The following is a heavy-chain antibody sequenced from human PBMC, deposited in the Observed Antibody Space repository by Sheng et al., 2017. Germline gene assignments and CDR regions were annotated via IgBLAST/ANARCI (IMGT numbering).Heavy chain of an antibody. V-gene: IGHV3-11*04. CDR3: ARSGGYCSSTTCYRYGMDV. J-gene: IGHJ6*02. D-gene: IGHD2-2*01. Sequence: QVQLVESGGGLVKPGGSLRLSCAASGFTFTDYYMSWIRRAPGKGLECISYISSSGGIISYADSVKGRFTISRDNAKNSLYLQMNSLRAEDTAVYYCARSGGYCSSTTCYRYGMDVWGQGTTVTVSS. CDR2: ISSSGGII. CDR1: GFTFTDYY.